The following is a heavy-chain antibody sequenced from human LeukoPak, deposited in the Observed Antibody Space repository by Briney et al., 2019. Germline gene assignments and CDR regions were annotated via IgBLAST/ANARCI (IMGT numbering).Heavy chain of an antibody. CDR1: GYTFTGYY. D-gene: IGHD3-3*01. CDR3: ARGGYDFVYYYYGMDV. CDR2: INPNSGGT. J-gene: IGHJ6*02. V-gene: IGHV1-2*06. Sequence: GASVEVSCKASGYTFTGYYMHWVRQAPGQGLEWMGRINPNSGGTNYAQKLQGRVTMTRDTSISTAYMELSRLRSDDTAVYYCARGGYDFVYYYYGMDVWGQGTTVTVSS.